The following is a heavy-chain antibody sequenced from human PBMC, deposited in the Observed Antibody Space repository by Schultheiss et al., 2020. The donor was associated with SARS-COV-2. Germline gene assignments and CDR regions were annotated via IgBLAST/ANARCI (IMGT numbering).Heavy chain of an antibody. CDR2: IYSGGST. Sequence: GGSLRLSCASSGLTVSSNYMSWVRQAPGKGLEWVSVIYSGGSTYYADSVKGRFTISRDNSKNTLHLQMNSLRAEDTAVYYCVSDLIAVEPSGRQNYNMDVWGKGTTVTVSS. V-gene: IGHV3-66*02. J-gene: IGHJ6*03. D-gene: IGHD2-2*01. CDR1: GLTVSSNY. CDR3: VSDLIAVEPSGRQNYNMDV.